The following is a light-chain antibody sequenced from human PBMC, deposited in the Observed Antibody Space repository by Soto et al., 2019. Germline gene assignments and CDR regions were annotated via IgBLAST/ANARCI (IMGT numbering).Light chain of an antibody. CDR2: GAS. CDR3: QHYESSPPSYT. V-gene: IGKV3-20*01. Sequence: EIVLTQSPGTLSLSPGERAALSCRASQSLTSTYLAWYQQKPGQAPRLLIYGASSRATGIPDRLSGSGSGTDFTLTISRLELEDFAVSYCQHYESSPPSYTFGQGTKLEIK. J-gene: IGKJ2*01. CDR1: QSLTSTY.